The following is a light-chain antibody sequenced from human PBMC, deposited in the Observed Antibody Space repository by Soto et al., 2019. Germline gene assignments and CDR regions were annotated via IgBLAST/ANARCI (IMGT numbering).Light chain of an antibody. Sequence: EIVMTQSPATLSVSPGERATLSCRASQSVSSNLAWYQQKPGQAPRLLIYGASTRATGIPARFSGSGSGTEFTLTISSLQSEDLAVYYCQQYHNWPPVTFGGGTKVEIK. CDR3: QQYHNWPPVT. CDR1: QSVSSN. CDR2: GAS. V-gene: IGKV3-15*01. J-gene: IGKJ4*01.